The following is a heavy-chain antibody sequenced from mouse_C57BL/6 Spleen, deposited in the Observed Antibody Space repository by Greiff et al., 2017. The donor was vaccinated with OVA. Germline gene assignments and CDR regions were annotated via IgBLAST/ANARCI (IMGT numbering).Heavy chain of an antibody. D-gene: IGHD1-1*01. CDR2: INPNNGGT. V-gene: IGHV1-26*01. J-gene: IGHJ1*03. Sequence: VQLQQSGPELVKPGASVKISCKASGYTFTDYYMNWVKQSHGKSLEWIGDINPNNGGTSYNQKFKGKATLTVDKSSSTAYMELRSLTSEDSAVYDGARRSGSSYWYFDVWGTGTTVTVSA. CDR1: GYTFTDYY. CDR3: ARRSGSSYWYFDV.